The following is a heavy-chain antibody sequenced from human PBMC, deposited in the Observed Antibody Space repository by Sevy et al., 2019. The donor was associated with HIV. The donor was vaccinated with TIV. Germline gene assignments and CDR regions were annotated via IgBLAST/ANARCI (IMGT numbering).Heavy chain of an antibody. V-gene: IGHV3-23*01. Sequence: GGSLRLSCGASGFTFSNYAMSWVRQAPGKGPEWVSGINNGGSTYYADSVKGRFTISRDNSKKREFLQMNSLRAEDTAVYCRAWGNTTMITELDYWGQGALVTVSS. CDR3: AWGNTTMITELDY. CDR2: INNGGST. CDR1: GFTFSNYA. J-gene: IGHJ4*02. D-gene: IGHD5-18*01.